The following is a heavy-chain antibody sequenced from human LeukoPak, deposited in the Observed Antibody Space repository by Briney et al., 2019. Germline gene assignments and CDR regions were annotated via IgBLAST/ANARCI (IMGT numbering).Heavy chain of an antibody. Sequence: HGESLRISCQTSGYTFTNYWITWVRQMPGKGLEWMGRIDPSDPYTNYRPSFEGHVTFSTDKSTATVYLQWSSLEASDTAIYYCARLSNPYCSGGTCSPTPFDSWGQGTLVTVSS. CDR3: ARLSNPYCSGGTCSPTPFDS. CDR2: IDPSDPYT. V-gene: IGHV5-10-1*01. J-gene: IGHJ4*02. D-gene: IGHD2-15*01. CDR1: GYTFTNYW.